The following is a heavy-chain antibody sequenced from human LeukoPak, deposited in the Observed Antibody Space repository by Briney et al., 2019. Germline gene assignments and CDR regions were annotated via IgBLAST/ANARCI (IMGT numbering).Heavy chain of an antibody. CDR1: GYTFTSYA. V-gene: IGHV1-3*01. Sequence: GASVKVSCKASGYTFTSYAMHWVRQAPGQRLEWMGWINAGNGNTKYSQKFQGRVTITRDTSASTAYMELSSLRSEDTAVYYCARVTMVRGVTLNYWGQGTLVTVSS. CDR2: INAGNGNT. J-gene: IGHJ4*02. D-gene: IGHD3-10*01. CDR3: ARVTMVRGVTLNY.